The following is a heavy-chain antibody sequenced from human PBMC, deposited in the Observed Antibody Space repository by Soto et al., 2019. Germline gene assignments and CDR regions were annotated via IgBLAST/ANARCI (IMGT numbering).Heavy chain of an antibody. J-gene: IGHJ4*01. D-gene: IGHD1-26*01. Sequence: PLPSLSLTCAITGDSVASNSAYWGWVRQAPSRGLEWLGRTYYRSKWYYEYAVSVRGRITINPDTSKNQYSLQLNSVTPEDTAVYFCARGEQYSGRIFDYWGQGTLVTVSS. CDR3: ARGEQYSGRIFDY. CDR2: TYYRSKWYY. CDR1: GDSVASNSAY. V-gene: IGHV6-1*01.